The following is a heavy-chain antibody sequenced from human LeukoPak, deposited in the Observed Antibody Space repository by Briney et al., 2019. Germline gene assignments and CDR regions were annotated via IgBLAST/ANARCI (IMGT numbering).Heavy chain of an antibody. V-gene: IGHV5-51*01. CDR3: ARQGRVDYPRAFDI. D-gene: IGHD4-11*01. J-gene: IGHJ3*02. CDR1: GHSFTNYW. Sequence: GESLKISCKDSGHSFTNYWFGWVRQLPGKGLEWMGIIYPGDSDTRYSPSFQGQVTISADKSISTAYLQWSSLKASDTAMYYCARQGRVDYPRAFDIWGQGTMVTVSS. CDR2: IYPGDSDT.